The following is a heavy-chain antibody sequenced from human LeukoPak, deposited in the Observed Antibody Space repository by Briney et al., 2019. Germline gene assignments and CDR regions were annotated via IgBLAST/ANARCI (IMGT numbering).Heavy chain of an antibody. CDR3: AELGITMIGGV. CDR1: GFTFSSYE. Sequence: PGGSLRLSCAASGFTFSSYEMNWVPQAPGKGLEWVSYISSSGSTIYYADSVKGRFTISRDNAKNSLYLQMSSLRAEDTAVYYCAELGITMIGGVWGKGTTVTISS. D-gene: IGHD3-10*02. V-gene: IGHV3-48*03. J-gene: IGHJ6*04. CDR2: ISSSGSTI.